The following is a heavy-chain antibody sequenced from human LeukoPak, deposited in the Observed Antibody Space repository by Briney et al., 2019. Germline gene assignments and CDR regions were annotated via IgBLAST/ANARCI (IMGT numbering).Heavy chain of an antibody. CDR1: GFTFSTSW. CDR3: AREGQLVGATEYDY. CDR2: IKKDGSET. Sequence: PGGSLRLSCAASGFTFSTSWMSWVRQVPGKGLEWVANIKKDGSETYYVDSVEGRFTISRDNAKNSLYLQMNSLRAEDTAVYYCAREGQLVGATEYDYWGQGTLVTVSS. D-gene: IGHD1-26*01. V-gene: IGHV3-7*03. J-gene: IGHJ4*02.